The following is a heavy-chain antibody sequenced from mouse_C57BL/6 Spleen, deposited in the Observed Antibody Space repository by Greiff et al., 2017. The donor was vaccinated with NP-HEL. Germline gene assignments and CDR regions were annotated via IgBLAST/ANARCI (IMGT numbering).Heavy chain of an antibody. J-gene: IGHJ4*01. D-gene: IGHD2-4*01. Sequence: EVMLVESGGGLVQPGGSMKLSCVASGFTFSNYWMNWVRQSPEKGLEWVAQIRLKSDNYATHYAESVKGRFTISRDDSKSSVYLQMNNLRAEDTGIYYCTEDYALYAMDYWGQGTSVTVSS. CDR2: IRLKSDNYAT. V-gene: IGHV6-3*01. CDR3: TEDYALYAMDY. CDR1: GFTFSNYW.